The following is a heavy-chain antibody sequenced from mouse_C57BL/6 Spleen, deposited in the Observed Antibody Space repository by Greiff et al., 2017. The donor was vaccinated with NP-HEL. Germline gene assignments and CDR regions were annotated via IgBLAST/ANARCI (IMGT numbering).Heavy chain of an antibody. V-gene: IGHV5-17*01. CDR2: ISSGSSTI. J-gene: IGHJ2*01. D-gene: IGHD3-3*01. CDR3: ARGILGY. Sequence: EVKVEESGGGLVKPGGSLKLSCAASGFTFSDYGMHWVRQAPEKGLEWVAYISSGSSTIYYADTVKGRFTISRDNAKNTLFLQMTSLRSEDTAMYYCARGILGYWGQGTTLTVSS. CDR1: GFTFSDYG.